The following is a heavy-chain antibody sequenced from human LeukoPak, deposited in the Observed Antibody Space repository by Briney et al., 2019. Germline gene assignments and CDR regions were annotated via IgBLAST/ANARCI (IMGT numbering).Heavy chain of an antibody. V-gene: IGHV3-48*03. CDR1: GFTFSSYE. D-gene: IGHD5-24*01. CDR2: ISSSGSTI. Sequence: GGSLRLSRVASGFTFSSYEMNWVRQAPGKGLEWISYISSSGSTIYYADPVKGRFTISRDNAKNSLYLQMNSLRAEDTAVYYCARGLGMATIYFDYWGQGTLVTVSS. CDR3: ARGLGMATIYFDY. J-gene: IGHJ4*02.